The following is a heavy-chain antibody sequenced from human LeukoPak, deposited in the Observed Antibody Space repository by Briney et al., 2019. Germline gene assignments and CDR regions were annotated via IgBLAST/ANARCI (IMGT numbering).Heavy chain of an antibody. V-gene: IGHV4-39*01. Sequence: SETLSLTCTVSGGSISSSSYYWDWIRQPPGKGLEWIGSIYYSGSTYYNPSLKSRVTISVDTSKNQFSLKLSSVTAADTAVYYCARAYCGGDCYLNWFDPWGRGTLVTVSS. CDR3: ARAYCGGDCYLNWFDP. J-gene: IGHJ5*02. CDR2: IYYSGST. CDR1: GGSISSSSYY. D-gene: IGHD2-21*01.